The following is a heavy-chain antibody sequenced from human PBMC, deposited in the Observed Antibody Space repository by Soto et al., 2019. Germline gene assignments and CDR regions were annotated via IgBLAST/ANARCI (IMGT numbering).Heavy chain of an antibody. V-gene: IGHV4-31*03. CDR1: GGSISSGGYY. CDR3: ASSSGGSYYDY. J-gene: IGHJ4*02. Sequence: QVQLQESGPGLVKPSQTLSLTCTVSGGSISSGGYYWSWIRQHPGKGLEWIGYIYYSGSTYYNPSLRSRVTLSVATSNSQFSLKLSSVTAADTAVYYCASSSGGSYYDYWGQGTLVTVSS. CDR2: IYYSGST. D-gene: IGHD2-15*01.